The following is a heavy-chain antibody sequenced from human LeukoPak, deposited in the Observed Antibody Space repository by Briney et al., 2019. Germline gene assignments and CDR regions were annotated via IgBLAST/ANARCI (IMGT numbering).Heavy chain of an antibody. J-gene: IGHJ4*02. D-gene: IGHD3-22*01. V-gene: IGHV1-69*05. CDR1: GGTFSSYA. CDR3: ARPPYYYDSSFLRY. Sequence: SVKVSCKASGGTFSSYAISWVRQAPGQGLEWMGGIIPIFGTANYAQKFQGRVTITTDESTSTAYMELSSLRAEDTAVYYCARPPYYYDSSFLRYWGQGTLVTVSS. CDR2: IIPIFGTA.